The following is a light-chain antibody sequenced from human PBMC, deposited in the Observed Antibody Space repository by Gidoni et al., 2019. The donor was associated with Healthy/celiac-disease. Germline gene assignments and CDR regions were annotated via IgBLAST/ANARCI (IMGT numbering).Light chain of an antibody. CDR2: GAS. CDR3: QQYGSSPLFT. J-gene: IGKJ3*01. V-gene: IGKV3-20*01. Sequence: EIVLTQSPGTLSLSPGERATLSCRASQSVSRSYLAWYQQTPGQAPRLLIYGASSRATGIPDRFSGSGSGTDFTLTISRLEPEDFSLYYCQQYGSSPLFTFGPGTKVDIK. CDR1: QSVSRSY.